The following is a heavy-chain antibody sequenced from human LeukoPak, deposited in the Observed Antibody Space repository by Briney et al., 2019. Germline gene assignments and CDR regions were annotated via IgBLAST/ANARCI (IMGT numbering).Heavy chain of an antibody. Sequence: PGTSLRLSCATSGFTFSMSGVHWARQAPGKGLEWVALISSDGIKSYYADSVKGPFTISRDTSKDIVYLQMKSLSGDDTEIYYCAKDHAGSGRAFEYWGQGTLLTVSS. V-gene: IGHV3-30*04. CDR2: ISSDGIKS. J-gene: IGHJ4*02. D-gene: IGHD3-10*01. CDR1: GFTFSMSG. CDR3: AKDHAGSGRAFEY.